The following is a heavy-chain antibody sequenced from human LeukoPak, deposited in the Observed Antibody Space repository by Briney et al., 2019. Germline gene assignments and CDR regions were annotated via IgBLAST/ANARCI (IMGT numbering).Heavy chain of an antibody. Sequence: GGSLRLSCAASGLTVSSNYMSWVRQAPGKGLEWVSVIYSGGSTYYADSVKGRFTISRDNSKNTLYLQMNSLRAEDTAVYYCARADTTVTHDYWGQGTLVTVSS. CDR3: ARADTTVTHDY. J-gene: IGHJ4*02. V-gene: IGHV3-66*01. CDR2: IYSGGST. CDR1: GLTVSSNY. D-gene: IGHD4-17*01.